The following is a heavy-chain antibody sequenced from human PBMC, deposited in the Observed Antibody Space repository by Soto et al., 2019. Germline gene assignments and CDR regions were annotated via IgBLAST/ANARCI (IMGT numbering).Heavy chain of an antibody. CDR1: GYSFTSYD. V-gene: IGHV1-8*01. CDR3: ARVPASPDP. Sequence: QEQLVQSGAVVKEPGASVTVSCKASGYSFTSYDINWVRQAAGQGLEWMGWLNTNSGRTGYAQKFQGRVTMTMDTSSRTAYMELNILTSDDTAVYYCARVPASPDPWGQRTLVTGSS. J-gene: IGHJ5*01. CDR2: LNTNSGRT.